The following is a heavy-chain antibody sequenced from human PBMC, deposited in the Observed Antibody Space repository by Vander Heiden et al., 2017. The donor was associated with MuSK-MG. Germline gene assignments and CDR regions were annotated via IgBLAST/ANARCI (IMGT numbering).Heavy chain of an antibody. CDR2: IIPIFGTA. CDR1: GGTFSSYA. J-gene: IGHJ6*02. V-gene: IGHV1-69*06. Sequence: QVQLVQSGAEVKKPGSSVKVVCKASGGTFSSYAISWVRQAPGHGLEWMVGIIPIFGTANYAQKFQGRLTITADKSTSTAYMELSSLRSEDTAVYYCASGSGSYPYYYYGMDVWGQGTTVTVSS. CDR3: ASGSGSYPYYYYGMDV. D-gene: IGHD3-10*01.